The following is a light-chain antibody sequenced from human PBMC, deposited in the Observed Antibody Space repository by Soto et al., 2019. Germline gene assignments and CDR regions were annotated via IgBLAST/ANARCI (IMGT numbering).Light chain of an antibody. Sequence: SVVAQPRSVSGSAGEAVTISCTGTSSDVGVYNYLSWYQQYPGKAPKIMIYDVSKRPSGVPDRFSGSKSDNTASFPISGVQAEDEADYYCCSYAGSYTFVFGSGTKVTVL. J-gene: IGLJ1*01. V-gene: IGLV2-11*01. CDR2: DVS. CDR1: SSDVGVYNY. CDR3: CSYAGSYTFV.